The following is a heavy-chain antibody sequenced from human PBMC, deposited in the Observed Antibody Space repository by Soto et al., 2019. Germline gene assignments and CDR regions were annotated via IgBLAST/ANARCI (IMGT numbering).Heavy chain of an antibody. CDR2: ISYDGSNK. D-gene: IGHD6-13*01. V-gene: IGHV3-30*18. J-gene: IGHJ4*02. Sequence: ESVGGVVQPGRSLRLSCAASGFTFSSYGMHWVRQAPGKGLEWVAVISYDGSNKYYADSVKGRFTISRDNSKNTLYLQMNSLRAEDTAVYYCAKEYSSSCLDYWGQGTLVTVSS. CDR1: GFTFSSYG. CDR3: AKEYSSSCLDY.